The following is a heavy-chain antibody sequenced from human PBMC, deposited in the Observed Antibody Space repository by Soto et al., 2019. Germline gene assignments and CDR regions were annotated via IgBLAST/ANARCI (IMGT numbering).Heavy chain of an antibody. CDR1: GGSFSSYT. J-gene: IGHJ4*02. D-gene: IGHD2-15*01. CDR2: IVPISGTR. V-gene: IGHV1-69*13. CDR3: ARPRYCTGGRCFNNLDY. Sequence: ASVKVSCKASGGSFSSYTISWVRQAPGQGLEWMGGIVPISGTRNYAKKFQGRVTMTADESTSTSYMQLSNLRSGDTAVYYCARPRYCTGGRCFNNLDYWGQGTLVTVSS.